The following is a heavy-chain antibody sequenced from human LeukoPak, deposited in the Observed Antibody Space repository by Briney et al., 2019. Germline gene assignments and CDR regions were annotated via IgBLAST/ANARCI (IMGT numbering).Heavy chain of an antibody. Sequence: SETLSLTCTVSGGSISSYYWSWIRQPPGKGLEWIGYIYYSGSTNYNPSPKSRVTISVDTSKNQFSLKLSSVTAADTAVYYCAAQRFLEWQVDYWGQGTLVTVSS. D-gene: IGHD3-3*01. J-gene: IGHJ4*02. CDR2: IYYSGST. CDR1: GGSISSYY. CDR3: AAQRFLEWQVDY. V-gene: IGHV4-59*08.